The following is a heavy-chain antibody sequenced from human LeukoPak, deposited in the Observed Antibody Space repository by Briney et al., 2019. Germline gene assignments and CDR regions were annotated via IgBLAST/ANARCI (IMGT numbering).Heavy chain of an antibody. V-gene: IGHV3-30*04. CDR3: ARDYDFWSGYYIRGSFYFDY. CDR2: ISSDGSKI. Sequence: GGSLRLSCAASGFIFSNYAMHWVRQAPGKGLEWVALISSDGSKIYYADSVKGRFTISRDNAKNSLYLQMNSLRAEDTAVYYCARDYDFWSGYYIRGSFYFDYWGQGTLVTVSS. CDR1: GFIFSNYA. D-gene: IGHD3-3*01. J-gene: IGHJ4*02.